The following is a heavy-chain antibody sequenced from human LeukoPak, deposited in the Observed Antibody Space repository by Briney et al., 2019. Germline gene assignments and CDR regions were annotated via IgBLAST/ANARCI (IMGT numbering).Heavy chain of an antibody. CDR3: ARGPREVAAAAYYFDY. V-gene: IGHV4-61*02. Sequence: TSQTLSLTCTVSGGSISSGSYYWSWIRQPAGKGLEWIGRIYTSGSTNYNPSLKSRVTISVDTSKNQFSLKLSSVTAADTAVYYCARGPREVAAAAYYFDYWGQGTLVTVSS. CDR2: IYTSGST. J-gene: IGHJ4*02. D-gene: IGHD6-13*01. CDR1: GGSISSGSYY.